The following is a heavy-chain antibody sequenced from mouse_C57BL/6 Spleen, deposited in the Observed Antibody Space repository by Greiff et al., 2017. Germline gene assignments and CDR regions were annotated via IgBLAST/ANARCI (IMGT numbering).Heavy chain of an antibody. CDR1: GYAFTNYL. Sequence: QVQLQQSGAELVRPGTSVKVSCKASGYAFTNYLIEWVKQRPGQGLEWIGVINPGSGGTNYNEKFKGKATLTADKSSSTAYMQLSSLTSEDSAVYFCARENYGYDGGDYYAMDYWGQGTSVTVSS. CDR3: ARENYGYDGGDYYAMDY. V-gene: IGHV1-54*01. D-gene: IGHD2-2*01. J-gene: IGHJ4*01. CDR2: INPGSGGT.